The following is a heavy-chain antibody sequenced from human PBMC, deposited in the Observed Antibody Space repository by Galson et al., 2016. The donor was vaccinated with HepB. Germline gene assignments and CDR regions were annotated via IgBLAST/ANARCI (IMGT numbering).Heavy chain of an antibody. D-gene: IGHD2-21*01. Sequence: SLRLSCAASGFTFSSDAMSWVRQAPEKGLEWVSGISASGAGTYYADSVKGRFTISRDNFKNTLYLQMNSLRAEDTAMYYCARDYFCVGASCRGERGRFDYWGQGALVTVSS. J-gene: IGHJ4*02. CDR3: ARDYFCVGASCRGERGRFDY. CDR1: GFTFSSDA. V-gene: IGHV3-23*01. CDR2: ISASGAGT.